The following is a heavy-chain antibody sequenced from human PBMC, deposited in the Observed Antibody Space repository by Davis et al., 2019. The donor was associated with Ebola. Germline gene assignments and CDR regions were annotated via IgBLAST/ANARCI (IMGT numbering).Heavy chain of an antibody. CDR2: ISYDGSIQ. Sequence: GESLKISCAASGFTFSTFAMHWIRQAPAKGLEWVAVISYDGSIQYYADSVKGRLTISRDNSKNTLSLQMNTLRPEDTAVYFCAREVEGGYCSGGNCYEGNYFDYWGQGTLVTVSS. D-gene: IGHD2-15*01. V-gene: IGHV3-30*04. CDR1: GFTFSTFA. CDR3: AREVEGGYCSGGNCYEGNYFDY. J-gene: IGHJ4*02.